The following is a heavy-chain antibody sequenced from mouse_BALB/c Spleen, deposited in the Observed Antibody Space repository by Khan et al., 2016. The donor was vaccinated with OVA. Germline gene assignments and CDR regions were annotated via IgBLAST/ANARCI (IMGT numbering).Heavy chain of an antibody. CDR2: INPSTGYT. V-gene: IGHV1-7*01. CDR1: GYTFTNYW. D-gene: IGHD1-1*01. J-gene: IGHJ3*01. Sequence: QVQLKESGAELAKPGASVKMSCKASGYTFTNYWMHWVKQRPGQGLEWIGYINPSTGYTEYNKKFKDTATLTADKSSSTAYMQLRSLTSEDSAVVCCVNRDRSYACVTYWGQGTLGTVSA. CDR3: VNRDRSYACVTY.